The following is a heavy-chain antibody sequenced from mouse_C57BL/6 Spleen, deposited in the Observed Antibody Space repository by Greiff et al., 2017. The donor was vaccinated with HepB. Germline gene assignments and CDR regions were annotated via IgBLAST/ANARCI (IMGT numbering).Heavy chain of an antibody. CDR1: GYAFSSSW. CDR3: ARPAGSSYWYFDV. V-gene: IGHV1-82*01. CDR2: IYPGDGDT. Sequence: VKLVESGPELVKPGASVKISCKASGYAFSSSWMNWVKQRPGKGLEWIGRIYPGDGDTNYNGKFKGKATLTADKSSSTAYMQLSSLTSEDSAVYFCARPAGSSYWYFDVWGTGTTVTVSS. J-gene: IGHJ1*03. D-gene: IGHD1-1*01.